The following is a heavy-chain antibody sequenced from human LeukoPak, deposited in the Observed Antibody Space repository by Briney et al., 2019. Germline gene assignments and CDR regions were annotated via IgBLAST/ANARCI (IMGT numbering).Heavy chain of an antibody. J-gene: IGHJ6*03. CDR3: AKGARRFFEWLLDYYYYMDV. CDR2: VSGSGGST. Sequence: PGGSLRLSCAASGFTFSSYAMSWVRQAPGKGLEWVSAVSGSGGSTYYADSVKGRFTISRDNSKNTLYLQMNSLRAEDTAVYYCAKGARRFFEWLLDYYYYMDVWGKGTTVTVSS. CDR1: GFTFSSYA. D-gene: IGHD3-3*01. V-gene: IGHV3-23*01.